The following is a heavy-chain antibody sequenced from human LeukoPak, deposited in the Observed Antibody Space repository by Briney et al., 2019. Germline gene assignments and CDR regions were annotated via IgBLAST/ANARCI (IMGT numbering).Heavy chain of an antibody. CDR1: GGSISSSSYY. D-gene: IGHD2-15*01. CDR3: ARDDVVSDAFDI. V-gene: IGHV4-39*02. Sequence: SETLSLTCTVSGGSISSSSYYWGWIRQPPGKGLEWIGSIYYSGSTYYNPSLKSRVTISVDTSKNQFSLKLSSVTAADTAVYYCARDDVVSDAFDIWGQGTMVTVSS. J-gene: IGHJ3*02. CDR2: IYYSGST.